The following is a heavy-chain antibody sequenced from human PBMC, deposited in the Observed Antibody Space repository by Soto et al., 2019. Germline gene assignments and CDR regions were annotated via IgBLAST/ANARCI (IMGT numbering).Heavy chain of an antibody. CDR1: GFTFSSFA. CDR2: ISYDGRKE. CDR3: ARGCSSNDCYTNYYYYYAMDV. V-gene: IGHV3-30*04. Sequence: GGSLRLSCAASGFTFSSFAMHWARQAPGKGLEWVAVISYDGRKEYYADSVKGRFSISRDNSKNTVYLQMNSLRPEDTAVCYCARGCSSNDCYTNYYYYYAMDVWGQGTTVTVSS. J-gene: IGHJ6*02. D-gene: IGHD2-2*02.